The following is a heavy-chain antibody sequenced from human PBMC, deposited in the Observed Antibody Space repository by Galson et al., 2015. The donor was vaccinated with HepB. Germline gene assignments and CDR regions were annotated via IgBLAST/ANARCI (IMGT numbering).Heavy chain of an antibody. CDR1: GFTFSSYA. CDR2: ISGSGGST. CDR3: AKAPIAAAAPYYFDY. D-gene: IGHD6-13*01. J-gene: IGHJ4*02. V-gene: IGHV3-23*01. Sequence: SLRLSCAASGFTFSSYAMSWVRQAPRKGLEWVSAISGSGGSTYYADSVKGRFTISRDNSKNTLYLQMNSLRAEDTAVYYCAKAPIAAAAPYYFDYWGQGTLVTVSS.